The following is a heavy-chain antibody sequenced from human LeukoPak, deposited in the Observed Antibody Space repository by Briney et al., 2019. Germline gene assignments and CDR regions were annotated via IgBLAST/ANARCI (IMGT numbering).Heavy chain of an antibody. V-gene: IGHV1-69*13. CDR1: GGTFSSYA. CDR3: ARKTDGDYQYFQH. CDR2: IIPIFGTA. D-gene: IGHD4-17*01. J-gene: IGHJ1*01. Sequence: SVKVSCKASGGTFSSYAISWVRQAPGQGLEWMGGIIPIFGTANYAQKFQGRVTITADESTSTAYMELSSLRSGDTAVYYCARKTDGDYQYFQHWGQGTLVTVSS.